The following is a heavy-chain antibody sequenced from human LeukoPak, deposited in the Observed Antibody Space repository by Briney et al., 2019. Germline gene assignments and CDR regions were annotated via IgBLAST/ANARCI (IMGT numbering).Heavy chain of an antibody. Sequence: GASVKVSCKVSGYTLTGLSMHWVRQAPGKGLEWMGGFDPEDGETIYAQKFQGRVTMTEDTSTDTAYMELSSLRSEDTAVYYCACHEERFGELYEGRDYWGQGTLVTVSS. CDR3: ACHEERFGELYEGRDY. V-gene: IGHV1-24*01. J-gene: IGHJ4*02. CDR2: FDPEDGET. CDR1: GYTLTGLS. D-gene: IGHD3-10*01.